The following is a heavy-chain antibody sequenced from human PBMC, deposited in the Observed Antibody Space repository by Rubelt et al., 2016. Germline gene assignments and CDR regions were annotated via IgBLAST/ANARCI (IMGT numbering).Heavy chain of an antibody. Sequence: APGKGLEWVAVIWYDGSNKYYADSAKGRFTISRDNSKNTLYLQMNSLRAEDTAVYYCARDGAFVSSSSGVFDYWGQGTLVTVSS. V-gene: IGHV3-33*01. J-gene: IGHJ4*02. CDR3: ARDGAFVSSSSGVFDY. CDR2: IWYDGSNK. D-gene: IGHD6-6*01.